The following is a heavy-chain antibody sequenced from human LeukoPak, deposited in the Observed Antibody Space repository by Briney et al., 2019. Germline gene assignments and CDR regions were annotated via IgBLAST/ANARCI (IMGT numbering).Heavy chain of an antibody. CDR2: ISAYNGNT. V-gene: IGHV1-18*01. J-gene: IGHJ3*02. CDR1: GHTFTSYG. D-gene: IGHD5-18*01. CDR3: ARDVGYSYAKGHDAFDI. Sequence: ASVKVSCEASGHTFTSYGISWVRQAPGQGLEWMGWISAYNGNTNYAQKLQGRVTMTTDTSTSTAYMELRSLRSDDTAVYYCARDVGYSYAKGHDAFDIWGQGTMVTVSS.